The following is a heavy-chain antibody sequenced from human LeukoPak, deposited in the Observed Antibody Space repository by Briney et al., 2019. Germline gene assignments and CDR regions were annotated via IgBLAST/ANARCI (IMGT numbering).Heavy chain of an antibody. CDR3: AREPVAGTDWFDP. V-gene: IGHV3-48*04. J-gene: IGHJ5*02. Sequence: GGSLRLSCAASGFTFSSYSMNWVRQAPGKGLEWVSYISSSSSTIYYADSVKGRFTISRDNAKNSLYLQMNSLRAEDTAVYYCAREPVAGTDWFDPWGQGTLVTVSS. CDR2: ISSSSSTI. D-gene: IGHD6-19*01. CDR1: GFTFSSYS.